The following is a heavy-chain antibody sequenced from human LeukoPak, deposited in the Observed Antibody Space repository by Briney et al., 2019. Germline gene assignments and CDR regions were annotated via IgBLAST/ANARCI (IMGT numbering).Heavy chain of an antibody. J-gene: IGHJ3*02. CDR3: ARTVEMATNKDAFDI. CDR1: GFTFRSYS. V-gene: IGHV3-21*01. CDR2: ISSGGSYR. Sequence: PGGSLRLSCAASGFTFRSYSMNWVRQAPGKGLEWVASISSGGSYRFYADSVKGRFTISRDNAKNSLYLQMSSLRAEDTAVYYCARTVEMATNKDAFDIWGQGTMVTVSS. D-gene: IGHD5-24*01.